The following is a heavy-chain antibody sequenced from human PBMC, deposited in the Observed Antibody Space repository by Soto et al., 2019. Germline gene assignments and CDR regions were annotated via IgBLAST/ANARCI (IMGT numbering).Heavy chain of an antibody. CDR3: ARNGSLDY. CDR2: ILYSGTT. D-gene: IGHD3-10*01. CDR1: GGPISSGGYH. V-gene: IGHV4-30-4*01. J-gene: IGHJ4*02. Sequence: PLSLTATDAGGPISSGGYHWSWIRQPPGKGLEWIGYILYSGTTNYNPSLESRLTISVDKSKNQFSLKLTSVTAAATAVYYCARNGSLDYWGRGTLVTASS.